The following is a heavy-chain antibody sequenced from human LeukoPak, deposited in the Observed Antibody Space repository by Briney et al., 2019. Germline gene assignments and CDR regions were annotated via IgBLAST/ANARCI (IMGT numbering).Heavy chain of an antibody. Sequence: SETLSLTCTVSGGSISSYYWSWIRQPPGKGLEWIGYIYYSGSTNYNPSLKGRVTISVDTSKNQFSLKLSSVTAADTAVYCCARDSRKRYGSGSYYNEPTSWYFDLWGRGTLVTVSS. CDR1: GGSISSYY. CDR3: ARDSRKRYGSGSYYNEPTSWYFDL. V-gene: IGHV4-59*01. CDR2: IYYSGST. J-gene: IGHJ2*01. D-gene: IGHD3-10*01.